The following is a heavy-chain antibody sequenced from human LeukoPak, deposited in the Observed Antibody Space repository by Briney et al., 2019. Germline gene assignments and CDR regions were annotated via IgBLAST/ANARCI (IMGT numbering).Heavy chain of an antibody. CDR3: ARGRYYLDY. CDR1: GFTFSSYE. Sequence: PGGSLRLSCAASGFTFSSYEMNWVRQAPGKGLEWVSYISSSGSTIYYADSVKGRFTISRDNAENSLYLQMNSLRAGDTAVYYCARGRYYLDYWGQGTLVTVSS. D-gene: IGHD3-16*01. V-gene: IGHV3-48*03. J-gene: IGHJ4*02. CDR2: ISSSGSTI.